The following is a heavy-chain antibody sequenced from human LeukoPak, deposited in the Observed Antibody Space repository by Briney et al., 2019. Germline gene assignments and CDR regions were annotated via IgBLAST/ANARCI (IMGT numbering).Heavy chain of an antibody. J-gene: IGHJ4*02. CDR2: LSRIGDT. D-gene: IGHD5-18*01. Sequence: GGSLRLSCAASGFTLSNYGMSWVRQAPGKGLEGVSALSRIGDTYYTDSVKGRFAVSGDTSKNTLYLHMHSLRAEDTAIYYCAKEEADTALVPRFDYWGQGTLVTVSS. V-gene: IGHV3-23*01. CDR1: GFTLSNYG. CDR3: AKEEADTALVPRFDY.